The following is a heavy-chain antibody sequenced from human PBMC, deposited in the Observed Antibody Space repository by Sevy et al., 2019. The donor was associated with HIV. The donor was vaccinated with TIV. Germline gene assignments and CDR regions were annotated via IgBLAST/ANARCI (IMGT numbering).Heavy chain of an antibody. Sequence: GGSLRLSCAASGFTFSAYAMNWVRQAPGKGLEWGSAISGKGRNTHYTDSVEGRFTISRDNSNNTLYLQMNSLRAEDTAVYYCAKTIDSGGGVDPAANYFYYGLDVWGQGTTVTVSS. CDR3: AKTIDSGGGVDPAANYFYYGLDV. CDR2: ISGKGRNT. V-gene: IGHV3-23*01. D-gene: IGHD2-2*01. J-gene: IGHJ6*02. CDR1: GFTFSAYA.